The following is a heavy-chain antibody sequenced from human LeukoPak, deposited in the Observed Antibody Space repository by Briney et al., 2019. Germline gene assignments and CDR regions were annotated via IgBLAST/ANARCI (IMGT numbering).Heavy chain of an antibody. J-gene: IGHJ6*02. V-gene: IGHV1-46*01. D-gene: IGHD2-15*01. CDR3: ARDSKIIRGYCSGGSCYSPLYYYGMDV. CDR1: GYTFTSYY. CDR2: INPSGGST. Sequence: ASVKVSCKASGYTFTSYYMHWVRQAPGQGLEWMGIINPSGGSTSYAQKFQGRVTMTRDTSTSTVYMELSSLRSEDTAVYYCARDSKIIRGYCSGGSCYSPLYYYGMDVWGQGTTVTVSS.